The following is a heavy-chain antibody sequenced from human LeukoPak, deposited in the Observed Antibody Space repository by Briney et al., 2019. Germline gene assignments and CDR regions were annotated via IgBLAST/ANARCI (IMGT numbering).Heavy chain of an antibody. CDR3: AREGSSGQYYFEY. Sequence: GGSLRLSCAASGFTFSSYAMSWVRQAPGKGLEWVSAISGSGGRTYSADSVKGRFTIYRDNSKNTLYLQMNSLRAEDTAVYYCAREGSSGQYYFEYGGQGTRVTVPS. D-gene: IGHD6-19*01. CDR2: ISGSGGRT. V-gene: IGHV3-23*01. J-gene: IGHJ4*02. CDR1: GFTFSSYA.